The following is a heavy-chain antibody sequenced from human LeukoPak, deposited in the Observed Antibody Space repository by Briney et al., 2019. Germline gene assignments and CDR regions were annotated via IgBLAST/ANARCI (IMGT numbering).Heavy chain of an antibody. Sequence: GRSLRLSCAASGFTFDDYAMHWVRQAPGKGLEWVSGISWNSGSVGYADSVKGRFTISRDNAKNSLYLQMNSLRAEDMALYYCAKGGPTVPTLPFDYWGQGTLVTVSS. CDR1: GFTFDDYA. CDR2: ISWNSGSV. CDR3: AKGGPTVPTLPFDY. J-gene: IGHJ4*02. V-gene: IGHV3-9*03. D-gene: IGHD4/OR15-4a*01.